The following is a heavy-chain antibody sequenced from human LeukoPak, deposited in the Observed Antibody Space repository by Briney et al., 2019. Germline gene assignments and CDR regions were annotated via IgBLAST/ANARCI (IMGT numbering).Heavy chain of an antibody. CDR2: ISWNSGSI. V-gene: IGHV3-9*01. CDR3: AKDMGNYYDSSGYAFDY. J-gene: IGHJ4*02. D-gene: IGHD3-22*01. CDR1: GFTFDDYA. Sequence: PGGSLRLSCAASGFTFDDYAMHWVRQAPGKGLEWVSGISWNSGSIGYADSVKDRFTISRDNAKNSLYLQMNSLRAEDTALYYCAKDMGNYYDSSGYAFDYWGQGTLVTVSS.